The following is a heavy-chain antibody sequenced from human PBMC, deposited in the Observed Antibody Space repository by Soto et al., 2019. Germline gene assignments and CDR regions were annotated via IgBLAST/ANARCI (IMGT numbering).Heavy chain of an antibody. V-gene: IGHV4-31*03. CDR2: IYYSGST. J-gene: IGHJ4*01. D-gene: IGHD1-26*01. Sequence: SETLSLTCTVSGGSISSGGYYWSWIRQHPGKGLEWIGYIYYSGSTYYNPSLKSRVTISVDTSKNQFSLKLSSVTAADTAVYYCARVREWELLGYYYFDYWGHGTLVTVSS. CDR3: ARVREWELLGYYYFDY. CDR1: GGSISSGGYY.